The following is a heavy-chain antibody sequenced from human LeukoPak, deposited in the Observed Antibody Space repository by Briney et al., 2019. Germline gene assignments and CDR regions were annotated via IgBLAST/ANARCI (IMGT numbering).Heavy chain of an antibody. CDR1: GGSISSYY. V-gene: IGHV4-59*08. CDR2: IYYSGST. Sequence: SETLSLTCTVSGGSISSYYWSWIRQPPRKGLEWIGYIYYSGSTNYNPSLKSRVTISVDTSKNQFSLKLSSVTAADTAVYYCARAVGLGYCSSTSCSGPHNWFDPWGHGTLVTVSS. J-gene: IGHJ5*02. CDR3: ARAVGLGYCSSTSCSGPHNWFDP. D-gene: IGHD2-2*01.